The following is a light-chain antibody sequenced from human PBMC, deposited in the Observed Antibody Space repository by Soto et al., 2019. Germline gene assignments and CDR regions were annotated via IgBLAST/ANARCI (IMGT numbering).Light chain of an antibody. CDR2: GAS. CDR3: QQYNGWPLT. J-gene: IGKJ4*01. V-gene: IGKV3-15*01. CDR1: QSVSSN. Sequence: EIVMTQSPVTLSVSPGERATLSCRASQSVSSNLAWYQKKPGQAPRLLIDGASIRATGIPARFSGSGSGTEFTLTISSLQSEDFAVYYCQQYNGWPLTFGGGTKVEIK.